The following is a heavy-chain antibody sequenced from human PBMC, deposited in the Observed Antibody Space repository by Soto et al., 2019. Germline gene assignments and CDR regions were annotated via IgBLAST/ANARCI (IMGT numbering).Heavy chain of an antibody. CDR2: ISYDGSNK. D-gene: IGHD1-26*01. Sequence: PGGSLRLSCAASGFTFSSYAMHWVRQAPGKGLEWVAVISYDGSNKYYADSVKGRFTISRDNSKNTLYLQMNSLRAEDTAVYYCARPLGVMGAMAYWGQGTLVTVSS. V-gene: IGHV3-30-3*01. CDR3: ARPLGVMGAMAY. CDR1: GFTFSSYA. J-gene: IGHJ4*02.